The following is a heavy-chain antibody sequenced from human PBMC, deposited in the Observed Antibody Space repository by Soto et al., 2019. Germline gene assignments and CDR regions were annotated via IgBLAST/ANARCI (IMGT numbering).Heavy chain of an antibody. J-gene: IGHJ5*02. D-gene: IGHD3-10*01. CDR2: IIPIFGTA. Sequence: QMQLVQSGAEVKKPGSSVKVSCKASGGTFSSYAISWVRQAPGQGLEWMGGIIPIFGTANYAQKFQGRVTITADESTSTAYMELSSLRSEDTAVYYYPRITMVRGVTHNWFDPWGQGTLVTVSS. V-gene: IGHV1-69*01. CDR3: PRITMVRGVTHNWFDP. CDR1: GGTFSSYA.